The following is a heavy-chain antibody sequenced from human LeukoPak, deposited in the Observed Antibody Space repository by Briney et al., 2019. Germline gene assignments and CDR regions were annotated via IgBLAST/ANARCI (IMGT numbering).Heavy chain of an antibody. V-gene: IGHV4-4*02. J-gene: IGHJ4*02. Sequence: SLRLSCAASGFTFSSYAMSWVRQPPGKGLEWIGEIYHSGSTNYNPSLKSRVTISVDKSKNQFSLKLSSVTAADTAVYYCARDDGRGVVTPYWGQGTLVTVSS. CDR2: IYHSGST. D-gene: IGHD2-21*02. CDR3: ARDDGRGVVTPY. CDR1: GFTFSSYAM.